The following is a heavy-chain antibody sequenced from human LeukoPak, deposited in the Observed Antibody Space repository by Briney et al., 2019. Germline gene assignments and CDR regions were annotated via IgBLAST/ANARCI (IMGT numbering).Heavy chain of an antibody. CDR2: IYYSGGNT. CDR1: GFTFSTYA. V-gene: IGHV3-23*01. Sequence: GGSLRLSCAASGFTFSTYAMSWVRQAPGKGLEWVSTIYYSGGNTYSADSVKGRFTISRDNAKNTLYLQMNSLRAEDTAVYYCARATGYCSGGSCYSVSFDIWGQGTMVTVSS. D-gene: IGHD2-15*01. J-gene: IGHJ3*02. CDR3: ARATGYCSGGSCYSVSFDI.